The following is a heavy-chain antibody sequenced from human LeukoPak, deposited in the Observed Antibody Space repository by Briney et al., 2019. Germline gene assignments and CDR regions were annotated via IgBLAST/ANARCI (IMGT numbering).Heavy chain of an antibody. J-gene: IGHJ5*02. V-gene: IGHV4-59*02. CDR2: VYYNGAT. Sequence: MTSETLSLTCTVSGGSVSGYYWSWIRQPPGKGLEWIGYVYYNGATHYNPSLKSRVTISIDTSNNQFSLKMSSVIAADAAVYYCARDLGRITLGSTYYHNWFDPWGQGTLVTVSS. CDR1: GGSVSGYY. D-gene: IGHD3-22*01. CDR3: ARDLGRITLGSTYYHNWFDP.